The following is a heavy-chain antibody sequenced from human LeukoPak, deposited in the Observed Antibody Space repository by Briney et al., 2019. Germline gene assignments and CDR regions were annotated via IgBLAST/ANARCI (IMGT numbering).Heavy chain of an antibody. CDR1: GGSFSGYY. CDR3: AREEDMVRGVITGGHDAFDI. D-gene: IGHD3-10*01. Sequence: SETLSLTCAVYGGSFSGYYWSWIRQPPGKGLEWIGEINHSGSTNYNPSLKSRVTISVDTSKNQFSLKLSSVTAADTAVYYCAREEDMVRGVITGGHDAFDIWGQGTMVTVSS. V-gene: IGHV4-34*01. CDR2: INHSGST. J-gene: IGHJ3*02.